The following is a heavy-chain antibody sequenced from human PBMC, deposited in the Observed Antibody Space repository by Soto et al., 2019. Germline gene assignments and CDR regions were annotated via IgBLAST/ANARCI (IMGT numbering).Heavy chain of an antibody. D-gene: IGHD6-19*01. CDR2: ISSGSSTI. CDR1: GFTFSIFS. V-gene: IGHV3-48*01. Sequence: GGSLRLSCAASGFTFSIFSMNWVRQAPGKGLEWVSYISSGSSTIYYADSVKGRFTISRDNAKNSLYLQMNSLRAEDTAVYYCTRDRHSSDRDYWGQGTLVTVSS. CDR3: TRDRHSSDRDY. J-gene: IGHJ4*02.